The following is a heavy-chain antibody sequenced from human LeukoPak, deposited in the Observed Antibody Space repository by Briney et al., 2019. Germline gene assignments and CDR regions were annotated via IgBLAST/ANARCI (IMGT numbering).Heavy chain of an antibody. CDR3: AKDPRGYSYGYPYYFDY. J-gene: IGHJ4*02. CDR2: ISYDGSNK. D-gene: IGHD5-18*01. V-gene: IGHV3-30*18. CDR1: GFTFSSYG. Sequence: GRSPRLSCAASGFTFSSYGMPWVRQAPGKGLEWVAVISYDGSNKYYADSVKGRFTISRGNSKNTLYLQMNSLRAEDTAVYYCAKDPRGYSYGYPYYFDYWGQGTLVTVSS.